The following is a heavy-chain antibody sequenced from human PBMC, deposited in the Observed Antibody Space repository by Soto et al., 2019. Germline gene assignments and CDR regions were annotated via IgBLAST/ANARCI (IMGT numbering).Heavy chain of an antibody. V-gene: IGHV3-33*01. CDR3: ARDPIVATTTYSYYRMDV. J-gene: IGHJ6*04. CDR1: GFTFSSYG. D-gene: IGHD5-12*01. Sequence: GGSLRLSCAASGFTFSSYGMHWVRQAPGKGLEWVAVIWYDGSNKYYADSVKGRFTISRDNSKNTLYLQMNSLRADDTAVYYYARDPIVATTTYSYYRMDVWGKGTTVIVSS. CDR2: IWYDGSNK.